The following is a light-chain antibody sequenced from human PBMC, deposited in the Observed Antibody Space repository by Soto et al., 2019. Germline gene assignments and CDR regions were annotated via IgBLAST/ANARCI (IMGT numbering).Light chain of an antibody. CDR1: QSVSSSY. J-gene: IGKJ4*01. CDR2: GAS. Sequence: EIVLTQSPGTLSLSPGARATLSCRASQSVSSSYLAWYQQKPGQAPRLLIYGASSRATGIPDRFSGSGSGTDFTLNISRLEPEDFAVYYCHQYDSSPLTFGGGTKVEIK. CDR3: HQYDSSPLT. V-gene: IGKV3-20*01.